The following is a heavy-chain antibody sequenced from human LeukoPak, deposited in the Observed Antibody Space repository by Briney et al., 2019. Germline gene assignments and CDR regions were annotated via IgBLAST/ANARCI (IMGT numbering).Heavy chain of an antibody. CDR1: GFTFSSYS. J-gene: IGHJ6*03. D-gene: IGHD2-15*01. V-gene: IGHV3-21*04. CDR2: ISSSSSYI. Sequence: PGGSQRLSCAASGFTFSSYSMNWVRHAPGKGLEWVSSISSSSSYIYYTHSVKGRFTISRDNAKNSLYLQMNSLRAEDTGVYYCARVLRYCSGGNCYSGGLGYMDVWGKGTTVTISS. CDR3: ARVLRYCSGGNCYSGGLGYMDV.